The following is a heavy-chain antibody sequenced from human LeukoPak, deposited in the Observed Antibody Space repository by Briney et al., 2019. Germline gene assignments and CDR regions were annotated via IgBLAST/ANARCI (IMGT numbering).Heavy chain of an antibody. CDR3: ARDRRHSSGYYYPEGY. V-gene: IGHV1-8*01. CDR2: MNPNSGNT. Sequence: ASVKLSRKASGYTFTSYDINWVREATGQGLEWMGWMNPNSGNTGYAQKFQGRVTMTRNTSISTAYMELGSLRSEATAVYYGARDRRHSSGYYYPEGYWGQGTLVTVSS. CDR1: GYTFTSYD. D-gene: IGHD3-22*01. J-gene: IGHJ4*02.